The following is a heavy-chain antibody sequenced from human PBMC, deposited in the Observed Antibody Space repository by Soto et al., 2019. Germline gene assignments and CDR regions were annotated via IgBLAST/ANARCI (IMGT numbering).Heavy chain of an antibody. CDR3: ARDILTYYDILTGIDY. J-gene: IGHJ4*02. Sequence: GGSLRLSCAASGFTFSDYYMSWIRQAPGEGLEWVSYISSSGSTIYYADSVKGRFTISRDNAKNSLYLQMNSLRAEDTAVYYCARDILTYYDILTGIDYWGQGTLVTVSS. V-gene: IGHV3-11*01. CDR1: GFTFSDYY. D-gene: IGHD3-9*01. CDR2: ISSSGSTI.